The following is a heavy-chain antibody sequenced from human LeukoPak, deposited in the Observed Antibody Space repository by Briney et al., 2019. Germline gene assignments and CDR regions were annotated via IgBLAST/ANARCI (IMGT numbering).Heavy chain of an antibody. Sequence: PGGSLRLSCAASGFTFSSYEMNWVRQAPGKGLEWVSYISSSGSTIYYADSVKGRFTISRDNAKNSLYLQMNSLRAEDTAVYYCAKDEGYGSPPHWGQGTLVTVSS. CDR3: AKDEGYGSPPH. J-gene: IGHJ4*02. CDR1: GFTFSSYE. V-gene: IGHV3-48*03. CDR2: ISSSGSTI. D-gene: IGHD1-26*01.